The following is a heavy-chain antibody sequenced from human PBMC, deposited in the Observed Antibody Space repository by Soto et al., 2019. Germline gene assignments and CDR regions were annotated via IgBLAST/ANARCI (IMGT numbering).Heavy chain of an antibody. CDR1: GFIFSSYS. J-gene: IGHJ6*02. V-gene: IGHV3-21*04. CDR3: AKDGSSSSYYYGMDF. Sequence: GGSLRLSCAASGFIFSSYSMNWVRQAPGKGLEWVSSVSSSSSYIYYADSLKGRFTISRDNAKNSLYLQMNSLRVEDTAVYYCAKDGSSSSYYYGMDFWGQGTTVTVSS. D-gene: IGHD2-15*01. CDR2: VSSSSSYI.